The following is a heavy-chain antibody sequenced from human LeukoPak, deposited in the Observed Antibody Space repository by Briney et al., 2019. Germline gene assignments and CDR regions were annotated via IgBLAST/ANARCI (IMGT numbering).Heavy chain of an antibody. CDR2: IISIFGTA. CDR1: GCTFSSYG. D-gene: IGHD6-13*01. CDR3: AREGIAAAGHNDAFDI. Sequence: SVKVSCKASGCTFSSYGISWVRQAPGQGLEWMGVIISIFGTANYEKKFQGRVTITADDSTSTAYMELSSLRSEDTAVYYCAREGIAAAGHNDAFDIWGQGTMVTVSS. J-gene: IGHJ3*02. V-gene: IGHV1-69*13.